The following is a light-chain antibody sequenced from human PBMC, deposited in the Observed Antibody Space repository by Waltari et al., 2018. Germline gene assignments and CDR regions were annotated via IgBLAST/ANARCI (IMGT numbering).Light chain of an antibody. CDR2: EVS. V-gene: IGLV2-23*02. J-gene: IGLJ1*01. Sequence: QSALTQPASVSGSPGQSSTISCTATTSQVGSDNFGTWYQQHPGKAPKLMIYEVSKRPSGVSNRFSGSKSGNTASLTISGLQAEDEADYYCCSYAGSSTFDVFGTGTKVTVL. CDR1: TSQVGSDNF. CDR3: CSYAGSSTFDV.